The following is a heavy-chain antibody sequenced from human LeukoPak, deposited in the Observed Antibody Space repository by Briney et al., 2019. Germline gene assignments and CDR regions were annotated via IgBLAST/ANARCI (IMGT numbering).Heavy chain of an antibody. CDR1: GFTFSSYA. CDR3: VGTGYYYGSGSPF. D-gene: IGHD3-10*01. V-gene: IGHV3-64D*09. Sequence: GGSLRLSCSASGFTFSSYAMHWVHQAPGKGLEYVSAISSNGGSTYYADSVKGRFTISRDNSKNTLYLQMSSLRAEDTAVYYCVGTGYYYGSGSPFWGQGTLSPSLQ. CDR2: ISSNGGST. J-gene: IGHJ4*02.